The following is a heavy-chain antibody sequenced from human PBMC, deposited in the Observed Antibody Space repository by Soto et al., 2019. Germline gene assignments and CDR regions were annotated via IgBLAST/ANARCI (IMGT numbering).Heavy chain of an antibody. CDR2: IYYSGST. Sequence: SETVSLTCTVSGGSISSGDYYWSWIRQPPGKGLEWIGYIYYSGSTYYNPSLKSRVTISVDTSKNQFSLKLGSVTAADTAVYYCARVIYDILTGYYTGEFDPWGQGTLVTVSS. CDR3: ARVIYDILTGYYTGEFDP. CDR1: GGSISSGDYY. V-gene: IGHV4-30-4*01. J-gene: IGHJ5*02. D-gene: IGHD3-9*01.